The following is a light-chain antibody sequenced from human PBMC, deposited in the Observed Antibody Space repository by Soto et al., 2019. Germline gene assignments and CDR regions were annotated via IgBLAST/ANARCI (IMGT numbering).Light chain of an antibody. V-gene: IGKV1-39*01. J-gene: IGKJ4*01. CDR3: QQSYSVPLT. Sequence: DVEMTQYPSSMSASVGDRVTITCRASHNIVNYLNWYQRKPGKAPRLLIYATSSLQSGVPSGFSGSGSGTNFTLTISSLQPEDFATFYCQQSYSVPLTFGGGTKVDIK. CDR1: HNIVNY. CDR2: ATS.